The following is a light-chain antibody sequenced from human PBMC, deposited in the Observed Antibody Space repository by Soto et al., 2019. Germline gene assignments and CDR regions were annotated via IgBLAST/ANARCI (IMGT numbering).Light chain of an antibody. CDR1: QGISNY. Sequence: DLKMTQSPSSLSASLGNRVTHTCRASQGISNYLAWYQQKPGKVPKLLIYAASTLQSGVPSRLSGSGSGTDVTLTISSLQPEDVATDYCQKYNSGPQTFGQGTKVDIK. CDR2: AAS. CDR3: QKYNSGPQT. V-gene: IGKV1-27*01. J-gene: IGKJ1*01.